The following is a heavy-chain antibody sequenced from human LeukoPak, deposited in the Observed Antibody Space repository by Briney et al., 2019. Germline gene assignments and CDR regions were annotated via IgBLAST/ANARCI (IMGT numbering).Heavy chain of an antibody. V-gene: IGHV4-34*01. Sequence: SETLSLTCAVYGGSFSGYYWSWIRQPPGKGLEWIGEINHSGSTNYNPSLKSRVTISVDTSKNQFSLKLSSVTAADTAVYYCARGYDFWSGYPPGRSDYWGQGTLVTVSS. CDR3: ARGYDFWSGYPPGRSDY. CDR1: GGSFSGYY. J-gene: IGHJ4*02. D-gene: IGHD3-3*01. CDR2: INHSGST.